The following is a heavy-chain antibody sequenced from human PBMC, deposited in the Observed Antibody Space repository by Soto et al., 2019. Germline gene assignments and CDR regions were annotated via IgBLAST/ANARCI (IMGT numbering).Heavy chain of an antibody. CDR1: GGSISSGDYY. CDR2: IYYSGST. Sequence: QVQLQESGPGLVKPSQTLSLTCTVSGGSISSGDYYWSWIRQPPGKGLEWIGYIYYSGSTYYNPSLKSRVTIXVXPXXNQFSLKLSSVTAADTAVYYCARYCSGGSCYPFDYWGQGTLVTVSS. CDR3: ARYCSGGSCYPFDY. J-gene: IGHJ4*02. V-gene: IGHV4-30-4*01. D-gene: IGHD2-15*01.